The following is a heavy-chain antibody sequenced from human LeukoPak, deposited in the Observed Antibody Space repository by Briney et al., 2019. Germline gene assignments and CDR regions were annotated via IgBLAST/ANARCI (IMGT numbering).Heavy chain of an antibody. CDR2: IIPIFGTA. V-gene: IGHV1-69*13. CDR1: GGTFSSYA. J-gene: IGHJ5*02. Sequence: AASVKVSCKASGGTFSSYAISWVRQAPGQGLEWMGGIIPIFGTANYAQKFQGRVTITADESTSTAYMELSSLRSEDTAVYYCARSPREYCSSTSCYLNWFDPWGQGTLVTVSS. CDR3: ARSPREYCSSTSCYLNWFDP. D-gene: IGHD2-2*01.